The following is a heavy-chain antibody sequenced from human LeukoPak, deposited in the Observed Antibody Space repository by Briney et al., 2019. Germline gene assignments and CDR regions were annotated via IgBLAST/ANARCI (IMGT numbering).Heavy chain of an antibody. D-gene: IGHD6-13*01. J-gene: IGHJ4*02. CDR1: GFTFSSYG. Sequence: GGSLRLSCAASGFTFSSYGMSWVRQAPGKGLEWVSAISGSGGSTYYADSVNRRFTISRDNSKNTLYLQMNSLRAEDTAVYYCAKDLLAAAVLYYFDYWGQGTLVTVSS. V-gene: IGHV3-23*01. CDR3: AKDLLAAAVLYYFDY. CDR2: ISGSGGST.